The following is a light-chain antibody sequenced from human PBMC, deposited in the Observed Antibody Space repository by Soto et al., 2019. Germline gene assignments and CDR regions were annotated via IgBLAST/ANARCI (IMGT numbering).Light chain of an antibody. J-gene: IGKJ5*01. CDR3: QQLSGYPIT. CDR1: QGIRNY. Sequence: DIQLTQSPSFLSASVGDRVTITCRASQGIRNYSAWYQQKAGQAPKLVFNVASSLQSGVPSRFSGSGSGTEFTLTVSSLQPEDFATYYCQQLSGYPITFGQGTRLEIK. CDR2: VAS. V-gene: IGKV1-9*01.